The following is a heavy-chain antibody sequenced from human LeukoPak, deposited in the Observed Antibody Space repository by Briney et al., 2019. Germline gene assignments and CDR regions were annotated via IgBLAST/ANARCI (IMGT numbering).Heavy chain of an antibody. Sequence: GGSLRLSCTASGFTFSSYWMHWVRQAPGKGLEWVAVIWYDGSNKYYADSVEGRFTISRDNSKNTLYLQMNSLRAEDTAVYYCARGDYYYGSGSHYWGQGTLVTVSS. J-gene: IGHJ4*02. CDR1: GFTFSSYW. V-gene: IGHV3-33*08. CDR3: ARGDYYYGSGSHY. CDR2: IWYDGSNK. D-gene: IGHD3-10*01.